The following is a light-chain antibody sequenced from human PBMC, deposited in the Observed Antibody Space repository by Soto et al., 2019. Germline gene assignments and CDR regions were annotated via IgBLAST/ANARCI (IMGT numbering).Light chain of an antibody. V-gene: IGKV3-15*01. CDR2: GAS. J-gene: IGKJ4*01. Sequence: EVVMTQSPATLSVSPGERATLSCRASQSINNNLAWYQRNPGQAPRLLIYGASTRATGIPARFSGSGSGTEFTLTINSLQSEDFAVYFCQQYDNWPLTFGGGTKVDVK. CDR1: QSINNN. CDR3: QQYDNWPLT.